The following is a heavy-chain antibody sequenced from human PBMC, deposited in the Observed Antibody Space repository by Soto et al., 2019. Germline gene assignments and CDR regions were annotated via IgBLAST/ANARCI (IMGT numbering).Heavy chain of an antibody. V-gene: IGHV3-21*01. CDR2: ISSSSSYI. J-gene: IGHJ6*02. D-gene: IGHD6-19*01. CDR1: GFTFSSYS. Sequence: EVQLVESGGGLVKPGGSLRLSCAASGFTFSSYSMNWVRQAPGKGLEWVSSISSSSSYIYYADSVKGRFTISRDNAQNSLYLQMNSLRAEDTAVYYGARDWLVRSQGLYYYGMDVWGQGTTVTVSS. CDR3: ARDWLVRSQGLYYYGMDV.